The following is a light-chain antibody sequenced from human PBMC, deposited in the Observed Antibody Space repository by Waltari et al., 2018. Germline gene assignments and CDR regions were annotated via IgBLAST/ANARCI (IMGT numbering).Light chain of an antibody. CDR3: SSYISSTSVI. Sequence: QSALTQPASVSGSPGQSITISCTGTRSAVGNYTIVSWYQQHPGKAPKLMISEVNKRPSGVSNRFSGSKSGNTASLTISGLQSEDEASYYCSSYISSTSVIFGGGTKLTVL. CDR1: RSAVGNYTI. V-gene: IGLV2-23*02. CDR2: EVN. J-gene: IGLJ2*01.